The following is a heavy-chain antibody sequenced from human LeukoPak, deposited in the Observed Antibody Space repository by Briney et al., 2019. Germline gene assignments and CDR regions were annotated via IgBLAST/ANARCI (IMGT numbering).Heavy chain of an antibody. CDR2: ITSSSSYI. CDR1: GFTFTSYT. J-gene: IGHJ4*02. D-gene: IGHD4-17*01. CDR3: AKTYGHFDD. V-gene: IGHV3-21*01. Sequence: GGSLRLSCAASGFTFTSYTMNWARQAPGKGLEWVSSITSSSSYIYYADSVKGRFTISRDNAKNSLYLQMTSLRVEDTAVYYCAKTYGHFDDWGQGTLVTVSS.